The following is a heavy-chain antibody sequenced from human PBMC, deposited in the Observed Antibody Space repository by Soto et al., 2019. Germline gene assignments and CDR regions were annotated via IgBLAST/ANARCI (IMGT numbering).Heavy chain of an antibody. Sequence: QVQLVQSGAEVKKPGSSVKVSCKASGGTFSSYAISWVRQAPGQGLEWMGGIIPIFGTANYAQKFQGRVTITADESTSTAYMELSSLRSEDTAVYYCARDPLPPAPWSGYMLPDDEKYGMDVWGQGTTVTVSS. CDR2: IIPIFGTA. V-gene: IGHV1-69*01. J-gene: IGHJ6*02. D-gene: IGHD3-3*01. CDR3: ARDPLPPAPWSGYMLPDDEKYGMDV. CDR1: GGTFSSYA.